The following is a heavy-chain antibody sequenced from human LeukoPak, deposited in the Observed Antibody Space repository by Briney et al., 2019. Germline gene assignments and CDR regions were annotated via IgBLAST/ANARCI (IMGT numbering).Heavy chain of an antibody. CDR2: IIPIFGST. CDR1: GDIFNIYS. V-gene: IGHV1-69*05. CDR3: ARVGRSRGSLPNSYYYMDV. Sequence: SVKVSCNASGDIFNIYSVSWVRHAPGQGLEWMGGIIPIFGSTNYSQKFHGRVTITTDQSTRTAYMELNSLISDDTAVYYCARVGRSRGSLPNSYYYMDVWGKGTTVTVSS. D-gene: IGHD1-26*01. J-gene: IGHJ6*03.